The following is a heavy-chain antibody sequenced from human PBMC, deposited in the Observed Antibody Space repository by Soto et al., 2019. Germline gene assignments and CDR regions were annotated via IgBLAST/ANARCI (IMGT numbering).Heavy chain of an antibody. V-gene: IGHV3-30*18. CDR2: ISYDGSNK. Sequence: GGSLRLSCAASGFTFSSYGMHWVRQAPGKGLEWVAVISYDGSNKYYADSVKGRFTISRDNSKNTLYLQMNSLRAEDTAVYYCAKQTPVASTIGPHGRIDYWGQGTLVTVSS. D-gene: IGHD6-19*01. CDR1: GFTFSSYG. J-gene: IGHJ4*02. CDR3: AKQTPVASTIGPHGRIDY.